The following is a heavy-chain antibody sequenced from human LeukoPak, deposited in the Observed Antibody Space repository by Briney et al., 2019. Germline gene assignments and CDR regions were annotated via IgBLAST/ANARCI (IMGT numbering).Heavy chain of an antibody. CDR3: AGDRKVVAASYYYGMDV. Sequence: SETLSLTCTVSGGSISSYYWSWIRQPAGKGLEWIGRIYTSGSTNYNPSLKSRVTMSVDTSKNQFSLKLSSVTAADTAVYYCAGDRKVVAASYYYGMDVWGQGTTVTVSS. CDR2: IYTSGST. D-gene: IGHD2-15*01. CDR1: GGSISSYY. V-gene: IGHV4-4*07. J-gene: IGHJ6*02.